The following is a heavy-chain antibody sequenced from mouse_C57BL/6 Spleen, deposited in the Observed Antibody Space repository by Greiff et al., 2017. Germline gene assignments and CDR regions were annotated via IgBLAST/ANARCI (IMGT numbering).Heavy chain of an antibody. Sequence: VQLQQSGAELAKPGASVKLSCKASGYTFTSYWMHWVKQRPGQGLEWIGYINPSSGYTKYNQKFKDKATLTADKSSSTAYMQLSSLTYEDSAVYYWATTTVVAPRYCDVWGTGTTVTVSS. J-gene: IGHJ1*03. CDR1: GYTFTSYW. CDR3: ATTTVVAPRYCDV. CDR2: INPSSGYT. D-gene: IGHD1-1*01. V-gene: IGHV1-7*01.